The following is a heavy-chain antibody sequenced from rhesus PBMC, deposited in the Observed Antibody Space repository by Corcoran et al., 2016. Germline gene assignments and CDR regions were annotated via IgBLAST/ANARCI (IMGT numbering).Heavy chain of an antibody. V-gene: IGHV4-160*01. Sequence: QVQLQESGPGLVKPSETLSLTCAVSGDSISNNYWSWIRQPPGKGLEWIGYIYGSSWSTYYNPSLNSRVTISTDTSKNQFSLKLSSVTAADTAVYYCARDLYSGNYYYFDYWGQGVLVTVSS. J-gene: IGHJ4*01. CDR1: GDSISNNY. CDR3: ARDLYSGNYYYFDY. D-gene: IGHD3-16*01. CDR2: IYGSSWST.